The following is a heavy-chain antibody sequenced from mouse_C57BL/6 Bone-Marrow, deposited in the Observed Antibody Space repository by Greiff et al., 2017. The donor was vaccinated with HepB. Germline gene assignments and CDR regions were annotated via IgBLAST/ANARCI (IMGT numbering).Heavy chain of an antibody. D-gene: IGHD1-1*01. V-gene: IGHV1-15*01. J-gene: IGHJ4*01. CDR2: IDPETGGT. CDR1: GYTFTDYE. CDR3: TRGDYGSSAWDY. Sequence: QVQLQQSGAELVRPGASVTLSCKASGYTFTDYEMHWVKQTPVHGLEWIGAIDPETGGTAYNQKCKGKAILTADKSSSTAYMELRSLTSEDSAVYYCTRGDYGSSAWDYWGQGTSVTVSS.